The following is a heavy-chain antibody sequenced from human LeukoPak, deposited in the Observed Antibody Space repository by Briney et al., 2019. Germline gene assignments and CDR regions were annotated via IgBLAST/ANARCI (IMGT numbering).Heavy chain of an antibody. J-gene: IGHJ5*02. Sequence: SETLSLTCSVSGGSISSRSYSWGWIRQPPGKGLEWIGNIDYSGTTYYTPFLKSRITISVDTSENKFSLRLSSVTAADTAVYYCARDDLRSDWFDPWGQGTLVIVSS. CDR2: IDYSGTT. CDR1: GGSISSRSYS. CDR3: ARDDLRSDWFDP. V-gene: IGHV4-39*07.